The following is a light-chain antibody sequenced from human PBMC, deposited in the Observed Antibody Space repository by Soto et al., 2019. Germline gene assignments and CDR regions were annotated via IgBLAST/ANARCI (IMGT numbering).Light chain of an antibody. J-gene: IGKJ1*01. CDR2: DAS. CDR1: QSVSSSY. CDR3: QQYGRSPRT. Sequence: EIVLTQSPGTLSLSPGERVTLSCRASQSVSSSYLAWYQQRPGQAPRLLIYDASTRATGIPVRFSGSGSGIDFTLTISSLEPEDFAVYYCQQYGRSPRTFGQGTKVEIK. V-gene: IGKV3-20*01.